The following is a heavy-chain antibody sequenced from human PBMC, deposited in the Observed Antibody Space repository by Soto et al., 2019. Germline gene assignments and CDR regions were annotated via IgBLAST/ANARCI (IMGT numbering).Heavy chain of an antibody. V-gene: IGHV1-24*01. Sequence: ASVKVSCKVSGYTVIELSIHWVRQAPGKGLEWMGGFDPEDAETTYAQKFQGRFTMTEDRTTDTAYMELRSLRSDDTAVYYCATGPGGEWELPGDWGQGTLVTVAS. CDR2: FDPEDAET. CDR3: ATGPGGEWELPGD. J-gene: IGHJ4*02. D-gene: IGHD1-26*01. CDR1: GYTVIELS.